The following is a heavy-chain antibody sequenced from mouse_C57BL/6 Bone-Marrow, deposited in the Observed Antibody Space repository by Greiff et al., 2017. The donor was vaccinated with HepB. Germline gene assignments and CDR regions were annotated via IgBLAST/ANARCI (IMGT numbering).Heavy chain of an antibody. CDR2: IYPRSGNT. J-gene: IGHJ3*01. CDR1: GYTFTSYG. D-gene: IGHD1-1*01. CDR3: ARGGYYGSSSPY. V-gene: IGHV1-81*01. Sequence: QVQLKESGAELARPGASVKLSCKASGYTFTSYGISWVKQRTGQGLEWIGEIYPRSGNTYYNEKFKGKATLTADKSSSTAYMELRSLTSEDSAVYFCARGGYYGSSSPYWGQGTLVTVSA.